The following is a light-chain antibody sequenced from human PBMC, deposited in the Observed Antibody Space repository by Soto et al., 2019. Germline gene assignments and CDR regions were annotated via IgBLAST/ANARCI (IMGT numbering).Light chain of an antibody. Sequence: DIQMTQSPSTLSASVGDRVTMSCRASQTITIWLAWYQQKPGKAPKLLIYRATSLHSGVPSRFRGSGSGTDFALTGDNRQPDDFAAYNCQQFYYYRTFGQGTEVDIK. V-gene: IGKV1-5*03. CDR2: RAT. J-gene: IGKJ1*01. CDR1: QTITIW. CDR3: QQFYYYRT.